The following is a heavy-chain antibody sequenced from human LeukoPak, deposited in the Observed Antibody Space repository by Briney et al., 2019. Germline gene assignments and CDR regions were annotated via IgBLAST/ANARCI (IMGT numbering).Heavy chain of an antibody. CDR2: ISYDGSNK. CDR1: GFTFSSYA. J-gene: IGHJ4*02. CDR3: ARGLGEFSPPDY. V-gene: IGHV3-30*04. D-gene: IGHD3-16*01. Sequence: GRSLRLSCAASGFTFSSYAMHWVRQAPGKGLEWVAVISYDGSNKYYADSVKGRFTISRDNSKNTLYLQMNSLRAEDTAVYYCARGLGEFSPPDYWGQGTLATVSS.